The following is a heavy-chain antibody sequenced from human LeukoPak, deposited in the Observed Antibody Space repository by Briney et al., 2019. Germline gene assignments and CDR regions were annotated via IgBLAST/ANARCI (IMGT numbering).Heavy chain of an antibody. CDR1: GFTFSTYA. D-gene: IGHD3-10*02. Sequence: GGSLRLSCAASGFTFSTYAMSWVRQAPGKGLEWVSVIYSGGSTYYADSVKGRFTISRDNSKNTLYLQMNSLRAEDTAVYYCARVVIGRFVRSYYGMDVWGQGTTVTVSS. V-gene: IGHV3-53*01. J-gene: IGHJ6*02. CDR2: IYSGGST. CDR3: ARVVIGRFVRSYYGMDV.